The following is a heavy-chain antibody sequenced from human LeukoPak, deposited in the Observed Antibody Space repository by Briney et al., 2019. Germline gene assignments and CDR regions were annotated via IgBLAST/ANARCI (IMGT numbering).Heavy chain of an antibody. Sequence: PGGSLRLSCAASGFTFDEYAMHWVRQAPGKGLEWVSGISWNSGSVGYADSVKGRFTISRDNAKSSLYLQMNSLRAEDTALYYCARGYCSSTSCYFSWWHWFDPWGQGTLVTVSS. CDR1: GFTFDEYA. CDR2: ISWNSGSV. D-gene: IGHD2-2*01. CDR3: ARGYCSSTSCYFSWWHWFDP. V-gene: IGHV3-9*01. J-gene: IGHJ5*02.